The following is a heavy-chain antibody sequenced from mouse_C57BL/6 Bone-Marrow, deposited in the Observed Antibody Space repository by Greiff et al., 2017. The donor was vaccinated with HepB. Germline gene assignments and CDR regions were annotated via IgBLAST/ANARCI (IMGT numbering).Heavy chain of an antibody. Sequence: QVQLKQPGAELVKPGASVKLSCKASGYTFTSYWMHWVKQRPGRGLEWIGRIDPNSGGTKYNEKFKSKATLTVDKPSSTAYMQLSSLTSEDSAVYYCARSLEVTTVVAPFADWGQGTLVTVSA. CDR1: GYTFTSYW. J-gene: IGHJ3*01. CDR3: ARSLEVTTVVAPFAD. CDR2: IDPNSGGT. V-gene: IGHV1-72*01. D-gene: IGHD1-1*01.